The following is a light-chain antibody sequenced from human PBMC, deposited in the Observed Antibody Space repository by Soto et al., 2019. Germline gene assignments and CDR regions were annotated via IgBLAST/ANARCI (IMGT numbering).Light chain of an antibody. Sequence: EIMMTQSPATLSVSPGERADLSCRASQSIQSDLAWYQQKPGQGPRLLIYGASTRATGIPVRFSGSGSGTEFTLTISRLQSEDFALYFCQQYNNWPWTFGQGTKVDIK. CDR3: QQYNNWPWT. J-gene: IGKJ1*01. V-gene: IGKV3-15*01. CDR1: QSIQSD. CDR2: GAS.